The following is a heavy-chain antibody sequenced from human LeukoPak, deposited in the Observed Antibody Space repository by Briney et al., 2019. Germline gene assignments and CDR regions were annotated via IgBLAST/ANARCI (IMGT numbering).Heavy chain of an antibody. V-gene: IGHV4-4*02. CDR2: IYHSGST. CDR3: ARTLIAATISSPKYYFDS. D-gene: IGHD2-15*01. CDR1: GASISSNNW. J-gene: IGHJ4*02. Sequence: PSGTLSLTCAVSGASISSNNWWWSWVRQPPGKGLEWIGEIYHSGSTNYNPSLKSRVTMSVDKSKNQFSLKLSSVTAADTAVFYCARTLIAATISSPKYYFDSWGQGTLVTVSS.